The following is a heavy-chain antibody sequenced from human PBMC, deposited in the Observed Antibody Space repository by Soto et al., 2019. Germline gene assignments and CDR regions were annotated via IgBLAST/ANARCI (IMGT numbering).Heavy chain of an antibody. Sequence: QVQLVQSGAEVKKPGSSVKVSCKASGGTFSSYTISWVRQAPGQGLEWMGRIIPILGIANYAQKFQGRVTLTADKSTTPPYMELSSLRSEDTAVYYCASHPKAELELLVWWFDPWGEGTLVTVSS. D-gene: IGHD1-7*01. CDR2: IIPILGIA. V-gene: IGHV1-69*02. CDR1: GGTFSSYT. J-gene: IGHJ5*02. CDR3: ASHPKAELELLVWWFDP.